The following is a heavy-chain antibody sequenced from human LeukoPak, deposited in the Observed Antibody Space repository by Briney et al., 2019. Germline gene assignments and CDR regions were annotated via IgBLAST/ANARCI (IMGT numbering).Heavy chain of an antibody. CDR2: ISSSSSYI. CDR1: GFTFSSYS. CDR3: ARTIATGHFQH. V-gene: IGHV3-21*01. D-gene: IGHD3-9*01. Sequence: GGSLRLSCAASGFTFSSYSMNWVRQAPGKGLEWVSSISSSSSYIYYADSVKGRFTTSRDNAKNSLYLQMNSLRAEDTAVYYCARTIATGHFQHWGQGTLVTVSS. J-gene: IGHJ1*01.